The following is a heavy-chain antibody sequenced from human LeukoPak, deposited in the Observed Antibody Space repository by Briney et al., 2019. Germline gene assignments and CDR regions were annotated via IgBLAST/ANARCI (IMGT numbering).Heavy chain of an antibody. CDR3: ARGAVGGSIDY. J-gene: IGHJ4*02. D-gene: IGHD5-12*01. Sequence: GRSLRLSCAASGFTFSSYVMHWVRQAPGKGLEWVALISYDGSNKYYADSVKGRFTISRDNAKNSLYLQMNSLRAGDTAVYYCARGAVGGSIDYWGQGTLVTVSS. CDR1: GFTFSSYV. CDR2: ISYDGSNK. V-gene: IGHV3-30*14.